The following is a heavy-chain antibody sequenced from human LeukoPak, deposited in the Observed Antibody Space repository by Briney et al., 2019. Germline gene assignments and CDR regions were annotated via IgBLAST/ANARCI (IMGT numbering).Heavy chain of an antibody. V-gene: IGHV3-74*01. D-gene: IGHD4-23*01. CDR1: GFTFCSYW. CDR3: ARGRPHGNDY. Sequence: GVSLRLSCAASGFTFCSYWMNWVRQAPGKGLVWVSRIASDGSSTTYADSVKGRFSISRDNAKNTLYLQMNSLRVEDTAVYYCARGRPHGNDYWGQGTLVTVSS. CDR2: IASDGSST. J-gene: IGHJ4*02.